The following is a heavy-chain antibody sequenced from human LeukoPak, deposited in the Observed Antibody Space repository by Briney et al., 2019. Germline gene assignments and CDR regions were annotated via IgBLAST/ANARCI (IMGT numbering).Heavy chain of an antibody. V-gene: IGHV3-72*01. Sequence: GSLRLSCAASGFTFSDHYMDWVRQAPGKGLEWVGRTRNKANSYTTEYAASVKGRFTISRDDSKNSLYLQMNSLKTEDTAVYYCARGGIVVVPAAMDYYYYYGMDVWGKGTTVTVSS. CDR1: GFTFSDHY. CDR3: ARGGIVVVPAAMDYYYYYGMDV. J-gene: IGHJ6*04. CDR2: TRNKANSYTT. D-gene: IGHD2-2*01.